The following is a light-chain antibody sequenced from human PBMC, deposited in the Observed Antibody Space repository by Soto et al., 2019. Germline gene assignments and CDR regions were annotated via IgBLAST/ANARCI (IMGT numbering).Light chain of an antibody. Sequence: IVLTQSPDTLSLSPGERATLYCRASRSVSSSYLAWYQHKAGQAPRLLISGASNRATDIPDRFSGSESGTDFPLIISRLEPEDFAVYYCQHYGSSPPYTFGQGTKLEIK. CDR1: RSVSSSY. CDR3: QHYGSSPPYT. CDR2: GAS. J-gene: IGKJ2*01. V-gene: IGKV3-20*01.